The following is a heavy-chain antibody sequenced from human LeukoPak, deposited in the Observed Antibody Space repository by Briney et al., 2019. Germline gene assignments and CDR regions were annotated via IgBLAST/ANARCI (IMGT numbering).Heavy chain of an antibody. D-gene: IGHD3-10*01. CDR1: GFIFSDYG. Sequence: PGGSLRLSCGVSGFIFSDYGMHWVRQAPGKGLEWVASIRFDGTNNYYADSVKGRFTISRDNSKNTLYLQMNSLRAEDTAVYYCAKDRLPKPHHYYGSGSYYTGEDYWGQGTLVTVSS. V-gene: IGHV3-30*02. CDR2: IRFDGTNN. CDR3: AKDRLPKPHHYYGSGSYYTGEDY. J-gene: IGHJ4*02.